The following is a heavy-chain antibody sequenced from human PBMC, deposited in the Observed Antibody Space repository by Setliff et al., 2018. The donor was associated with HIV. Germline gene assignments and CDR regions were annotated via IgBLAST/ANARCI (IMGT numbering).Heavy chain of an antibody. D-gene: IGHD1-26*01. V-gene: IGHV1-69*10. J-gene: IGHJ6*02. CDR1: AYSFSDYY. Sequence: ASVKVSCKTSAYSFSDYYIHWVRQAPGQGLEWMGGIIPILGIASYSQKFQGRVTITADKSTSTAYMELSSLRSEDTAVYYCARPQWELGVDYYGMDVWGQGTTVTVSS. CDR2: IIPILGIA. CDR3: ARPQWELGVDYYGMDV.